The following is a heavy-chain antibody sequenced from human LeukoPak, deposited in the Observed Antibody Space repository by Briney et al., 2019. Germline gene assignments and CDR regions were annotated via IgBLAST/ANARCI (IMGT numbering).Heavy chain of an antibody. Sequence: PGGSLRLSCAASGFTFSSYSMNWVRQAPGKGLEWVSSISSSSSYIYYADSVKGRFTISRDNAKNSLYLQMNSLRADDTAVYYCARLRSKYWFDPWGQGTLVTVSS. CDR3: ARLRSKYWFDP. J-gene: IGHJ5*02. CDR2: ISSSSSYI. V-gene: IGHV3-21*01. CDR1: GFTFSSYS. D-gene: IGHD4-11*01.